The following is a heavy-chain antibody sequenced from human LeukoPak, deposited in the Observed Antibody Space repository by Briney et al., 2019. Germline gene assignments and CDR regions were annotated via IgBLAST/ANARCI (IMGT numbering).Heavy chain of an antibody. CDR1: GYTFTVYY. V-gene: IGHV1-2*02. J-gene: IGHJ3*02. D-gene: IGHD3-10*01. CDR2: INPNSGGT. CDR3: ARDRHGSGSYAFDI. Sequence: ASVKLSCKASGYTFTVYYMHWVRQAPGQGLEWMGWINPNSGGTNYAQKCQGRVTMTRDTSISTAYMELSRLRSGDTAVYYCARDRHGSGSYAFDIWGQGTMVTVSS.